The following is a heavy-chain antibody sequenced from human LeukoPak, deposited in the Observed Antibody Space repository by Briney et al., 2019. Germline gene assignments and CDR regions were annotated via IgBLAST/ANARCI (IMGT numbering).Heavy chain of an antibody. Sequence: SGTLSLTCAVSGDSFSNLKWWNWVRRPPGQGLEWIGEIYHSGSTNYNPSFKGRVTISVDKSMNQFSPKLSSVTAADTAVYYCARGCPQCDYLDYWGPGTLVTVSS. D-gene: IGHD2-15*01. V-gene: IGHV4-4*02. CDR2: IYHSGST. CDR1: GDSFSNLKW. CDR3: ARGCPQCDYLDY. J-gene: IGHJ4*02.